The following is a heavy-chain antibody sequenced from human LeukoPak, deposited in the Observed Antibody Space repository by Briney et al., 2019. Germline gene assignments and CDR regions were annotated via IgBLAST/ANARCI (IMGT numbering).Heavy chain of an antibody. CDR2: IYYSGST. D-gene: IGHD3-10*01. CDR3: ARDPVSRGGGYNWFDP. J-gene: IGHJ5*02. CDR1: GVSISSSSYY. V-gene: IGHV4-39*07. Sequence: PSETLSLTCTVSGVSISSSSYYWGWIRQPPGKGLEWIGGIYYSGSTYYNPSLKSRGTISVDTSKNQFSLKLSSVTAADTAVYYCARDPVSRGGGYNWFDPWGQRTLVTVSS.